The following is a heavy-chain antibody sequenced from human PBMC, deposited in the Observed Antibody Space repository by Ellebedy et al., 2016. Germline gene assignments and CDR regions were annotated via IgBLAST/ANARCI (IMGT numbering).Heavy chain of an antibody. Sequence: GESLKISCAASGFTFRNFFMSWVRQAPGGGLEWISTISGDGDIIFSADSVKGRFTISRDNSRYTLYLQMDSLRAADTAVYYCYYGHYSGYWGQGTLVTVSS. J-gene: IGHJ4*02. D-gene: IGHD4-17*01. CDR3: YYGHYSGY. CDR1: GFTFRNFF. CDR2: ISGDGDII. V-gene: IGHV3-23*01.